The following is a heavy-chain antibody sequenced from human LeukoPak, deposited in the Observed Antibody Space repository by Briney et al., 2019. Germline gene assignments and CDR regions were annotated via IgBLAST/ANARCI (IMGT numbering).Heavy chain of an antibody. V-gene: IGHV1-69*13. CDR1: GGTFSSYA. Sequence: ASVKVSCKASGGTFSSYAISWVRQAPGQGLEWMGGIIPIFGTANYAQKFQGRVTITADESTSTAYMELSSLRSEDTAVYYCARFNSGYDSYHDYWGQGTLVTVSS. CDR3: ARFNSGYDSYHDY. D-gene: IGHD5-12*01. CDR2: IIPIFGTA. J-gene: IGHJ4*02.